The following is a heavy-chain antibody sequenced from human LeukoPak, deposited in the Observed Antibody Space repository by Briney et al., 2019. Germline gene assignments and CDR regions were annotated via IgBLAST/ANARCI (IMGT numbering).Heavy chain of an antibody. CDR3: NRGLRSHDY. D-gene: IGHD2-15*01. V-gene: IGHV3-49*04. CDR2: SRSKAYGETT. J-gene: IGHJ4*02. CDR1: GCSFGDYA. Sequence: GGSLRLSCSASGCSFGDYAMCWVRQAPGKGLELVGFSRSKAYGETTESAAFAKGRFSISRDDSTRIAYLQMSSLTTADTDVYYCNRGLRSHDYWGRGTLVTVSS.